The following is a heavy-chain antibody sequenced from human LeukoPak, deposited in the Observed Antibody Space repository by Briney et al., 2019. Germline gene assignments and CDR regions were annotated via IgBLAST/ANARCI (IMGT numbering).Heavy chain of an antibody. J-gene: IGHJ5*02. CDR2: TYYRSTRYN. CDR1: GDIVSSNSVT. Sequence: SQTLSLTCAISGDIVSSNSVTWNWIRQSPSRGLEWLGRTYYRSTRYNDYAVSVRGRITVNPDTSKNQFSLHLNSVTPEDTAVYYCARRLTQYDCFDPWGQGILVTVSS. CDR3: ARRLTQYDCFDP. V-gene: IGHV6-1*01. D-gene: IGHD2-2*01.